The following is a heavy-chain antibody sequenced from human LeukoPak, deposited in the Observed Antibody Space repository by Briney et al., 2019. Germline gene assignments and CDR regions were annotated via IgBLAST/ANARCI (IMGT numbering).Heavy chain of an antibody. V-gene: IGHV1-69*04. D-gene: IGHD5-18*01. Sequence: ASVKVSCKASGGTFSSYAISWVRQAPGQGLEWMGRIIPILGIANYAQKFQGRVTITADKSTSTAYMELSSLRSEDTAVYYCAREGDTAMVNFDYWGQGTLVTVSS. CDR3: AREGDTAMVNFDY. CDR2: IIPILGIA. J-gene: IGHJ4*02. CDR1: GGTFSSYA.